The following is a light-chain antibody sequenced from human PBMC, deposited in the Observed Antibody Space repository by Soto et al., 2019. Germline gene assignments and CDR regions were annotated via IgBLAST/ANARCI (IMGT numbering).Light chain of an antibody. CDR2: VEGSGNY. CDR3: ETWGRAIWG. CDR1: SGNSDDL. J-gene: IGLJ3*02. Sequence: QSVLTQSSSASASLGSSVKLTCTLSSGNSDDLIAWHQQQPGKAPRYMMKVEGSGNYNRGSGVPDRFSGSSSGADRYLTISNLQPEDDADYYCETWGRAIWGFGGGTKLTVL. V-gene: IGLV4-60*03.